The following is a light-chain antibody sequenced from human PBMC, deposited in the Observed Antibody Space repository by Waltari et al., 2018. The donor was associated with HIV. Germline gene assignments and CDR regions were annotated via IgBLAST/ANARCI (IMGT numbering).Light chain of an antibody. V-gene: IGLV2-8*01. CDR2: DVT. J-gene: IGLJ2*01. Sequence: TISCTGTGNDVGGYNYVSWYQLHPGKAPKLLIYDVTKRPSGVPDRFSGSKSGNTASLTVSGLQGDDEADYYCSSYAGSAVVFGGGTKLTVL. CDR3: SSYAGSAVV. CDR1: GNDVGGYNY.